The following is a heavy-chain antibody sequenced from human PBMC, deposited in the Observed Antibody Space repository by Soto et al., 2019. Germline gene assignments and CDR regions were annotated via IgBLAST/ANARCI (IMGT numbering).Heavy chain of an antibody. CDR3: ARRGRVYFPSWFDP. Sequence: QVQLVQSGAEVKKPGASVKVSCKASGYTFITYGISWVRQAPGQGLEWMGWISIYNGNAKYAQNLQDRVTMTAHTSTNPAYMELRSLRSDDTAVYYCARRGRVYFPSWFDPWGQGTLVTVSS. J-gene: IGHJ5*02. CDR1: GYTFITYG. D-gene: IGHD2-8*01. CDR2: ISIYNGNA. V-gene: IGHV1-18*01.